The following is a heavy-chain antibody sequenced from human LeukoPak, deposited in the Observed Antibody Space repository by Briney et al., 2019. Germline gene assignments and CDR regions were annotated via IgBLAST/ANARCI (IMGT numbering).Heavy chain of an antibody. CDR2: INWNGGGT. J-gene: IGHJ6*02. V-gene: IGHV3-9*01. Sequence: GGSLRLSCAATGFSFKDYGMHWVRQPPGKGLEWVSAINWNGGGTDYADSVKGRFTISRDNAKNPLYLQLSSLRPEDTALYYCAKHLTATNTYFFFGLDVWGQGTSVTVSS. CDR1: GFSFKDYG. D-gene: IGHD1-26*01. CDR3: AKHLTATNTYFFFGLDV.